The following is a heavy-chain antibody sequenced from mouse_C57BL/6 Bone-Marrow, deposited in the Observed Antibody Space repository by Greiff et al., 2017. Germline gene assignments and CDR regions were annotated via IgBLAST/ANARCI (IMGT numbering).Heavy chain of an antibody. CDR3: ARGVSYYGNYTGFAY. D-gene: IGHD2-10*01. Sequence: EVQGVESGGGLVKPGGSLKLSCAASGFTFSSYAMSWVRQTPEKRLVWVATISDGGSYTYYPDNVKGRVTLSSDNAKNNLYLQMSHLKSEDTAMYYGARGVSYYGNYTGFAYWGQGTLVTVSA. CDR2: ISDGGSYT. CDR1: GFTFSSYA. J-gene: IGHJ3*01. V-gene: IGHV5-4*01.